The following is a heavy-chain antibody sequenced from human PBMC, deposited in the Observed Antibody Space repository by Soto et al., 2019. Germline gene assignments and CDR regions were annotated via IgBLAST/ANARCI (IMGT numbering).Heavy chain of an antibody. D-gene: IGHD3-22*01. V-gene: IGHV3-53*01. Sequence: GGSLRLSCAASGFTVSSNYMSWVRQAPGKGLEWVSVIFSGGSTYYADSVKGRFTISRDNSKNTLYLQMNSLRAEDTAVYYCARDGFYYDSSGYQPLDAFDIWGQGTVVTVSS. J-gene: IGHJ3*02. CDR1: GFTVSSNY. CDR2: IFSGGST. CDR3: ARDGFYYDSSGYQPLDAFDI.